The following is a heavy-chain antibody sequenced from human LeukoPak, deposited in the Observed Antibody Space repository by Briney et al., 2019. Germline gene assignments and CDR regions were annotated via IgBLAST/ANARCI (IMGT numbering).Heavy chain of an antibody. J-gene: IGHJ4*02. V-gene: IGHV1-69*05. CDR1: GGTFSSYA. CDR3: AGIDTMVRGVATQLRY. Sequence: SVRVSCKASGGTFSSYAISWVRQAPGQGLEWMGGIIPIFGTANYAQKFQGRVTITTDESTSTAYMELSSLRSEDTAVYYCAGIDTMVRGVATQLRYWGQGTLVTVSS. CDR2: IIPIFGTA. D-gene: IGHD3-10*01.